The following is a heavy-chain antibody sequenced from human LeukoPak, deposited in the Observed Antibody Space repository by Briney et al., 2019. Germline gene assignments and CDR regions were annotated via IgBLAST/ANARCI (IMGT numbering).Heavy chain of an antibody. CDR1: GYTFTSYG. CDR2: ISAYNGNT. D-gene: IGHD2-15*01. CDR3: ARAHSEYWDCSGGSCYNDY. Sequence: GASVKVSCKASGYTFTSYGISWVRQAPGQGVEWVGWISAYNGNTDYAQKLRGRVTMTTDTSTSTAYMELRSLRSDDTAVYYCARAHSEYWDCSGGSCYNDYWGQGTLVTVSS. J-gene: IGHJ4*02. V-gene: IGHV1-18*01.